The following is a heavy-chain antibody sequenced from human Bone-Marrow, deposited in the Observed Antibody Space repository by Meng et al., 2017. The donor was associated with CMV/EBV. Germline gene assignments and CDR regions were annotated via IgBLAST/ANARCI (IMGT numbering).Heavy chain of an antibody. J-gene: IGHJ4*02. CDR2: ISYDGSNK. D-gene: IGHD3-3*01. Sequence: GESLKISCAASGFTFSSYAMSWVRQAPGKGLEWVAVISYDGSNKYYADSVKGRFTISRDNSKNTLYLQMNSLRAEDTAVYYCASSYDFWSGTWGYWGQGTLVTVSS. CDR3: ASSYDFWSGTWGY. V-gene: IGHV3-30-3*01. CDR1: GFTFSSYA.